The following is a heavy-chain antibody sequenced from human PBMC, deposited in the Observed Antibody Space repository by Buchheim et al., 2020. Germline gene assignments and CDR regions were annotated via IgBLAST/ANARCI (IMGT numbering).Heavy chain of an antibody. CDR2: MNSDGSTT. V-gene: IGHV3-74*01. D-gene: IGHD6-13*01. CDR1: GFTFSSSW. Sequence: EVQLVESGGGLVQPGGSLRLSCAASGFTFSSSWMHWVRHAPGKGLVWVSRMNSDGSTTSYAESVRGRFTISRDNAKNTLYLQMNSLGAEDTAVYYCARAAAGMSIWFDPWGQGTL. J-gene: IGHJ5*02. CDR3: ARAAAGMSIWFDP.